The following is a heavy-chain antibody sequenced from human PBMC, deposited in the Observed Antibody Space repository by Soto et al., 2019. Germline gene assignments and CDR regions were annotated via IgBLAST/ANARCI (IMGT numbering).Heavy chain of an antibody. D-gene: IGHD3-10*01. CDR1: GFTFSSYS. Sequence: GGSLRLSCAASGFTFSSYSMNWVRQAPGKGLEWVSSISSSSSYIYYADSVKGRFTISRDNAKNSLYLQMNSLRAEDTAVYYCARDRAMVRGETMRTSYYYYGMDVWGQGTTVTVSS. J-gene: IGHJ6*02. CDR2: ISSSSSYI. V-gene: IGHV3-21*01. CDR3: ARDRAMVRGETMRTSYYYYGMDV.